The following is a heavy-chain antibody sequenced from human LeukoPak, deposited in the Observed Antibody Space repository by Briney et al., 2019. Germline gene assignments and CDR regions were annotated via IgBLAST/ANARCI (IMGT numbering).Heavy chain of an antibody. CDR3: ARSQELVTMDDACDS. V-gene: IGHV1-69*05. Sequence: GASVKVSCKASGYTFTNYAMNWVRQAPGQGLEWVGAIIPTIGAANYAQNFEGGVTITTDESTNTAYMEINNLRSDDTAVYYCARSQELVTMDDACDSWGQGTLVTVSS. CDR2: IIPTIGAA. D-gene: IGHD3-9*01. CDR1: GYTFTNYA. J-gene: IGHJ3*02.